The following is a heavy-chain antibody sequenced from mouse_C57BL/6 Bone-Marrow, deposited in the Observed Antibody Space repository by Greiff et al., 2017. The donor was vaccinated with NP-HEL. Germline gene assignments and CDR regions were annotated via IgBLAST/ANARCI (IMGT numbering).Heavy chain of an antibody. Sequence: EVQRVESGPGLVKPSQSLSLTCSVTGYSITSGYYWNWIRQFPGNKLEWMGYISYDGSNNYNPSLKNRISITRDTSKNQVFLKLNSVTTEDTATYYCARYYSNYFDYWGQGTTLTVSS. CDR1: GYSITSGYY. CDR2: ISYDGSN. J-gene: IGHJ2*01. CDR3: ARYYSNYFDY. V-gene: IGHV3-6*01. D-gene: IGHD2-5*01.